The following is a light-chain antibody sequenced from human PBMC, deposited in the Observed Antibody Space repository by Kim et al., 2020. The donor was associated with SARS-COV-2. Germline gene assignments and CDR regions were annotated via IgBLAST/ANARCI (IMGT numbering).Light chain of an antibody. V-gene: IGKV4-1*01. Sequence: ATINCKSSQSVLYRSHNKNYLAWYQQKPGQPPKLLVYWASTRESGVPDRFSGSGSGTDFTLTISSLQAEDVAVYYCQQYYTTPPTFGGGTKVDIK. CDR2: WAS. CDR3: QQYYTTPPT. CDR1: QSVLYRSHNKNY. J-gene: IGKJ4*01.